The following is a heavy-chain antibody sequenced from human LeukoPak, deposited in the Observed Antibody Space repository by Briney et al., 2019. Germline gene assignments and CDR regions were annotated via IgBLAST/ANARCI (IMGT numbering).Heavy chain of an antibody. Sequence: PSETLSLTCTVSSGSISTSNYYWGWVRQPPGKALEWIGNIFYSGSTYYSPSLKSRVTMSVDTSKNQFSLILSSVTAADTAVYYCARSRVTFGGAITTFDYWGQGTLVTVSS. CDR1: SGSISTSNYY. CDR2: IFYSGST. J-gene: IGHJ4*02. V-gene: IGHV4-39*07. CDR3: ARSRVTFGGAITTFDY. D-gene: IGHD3-16*02.